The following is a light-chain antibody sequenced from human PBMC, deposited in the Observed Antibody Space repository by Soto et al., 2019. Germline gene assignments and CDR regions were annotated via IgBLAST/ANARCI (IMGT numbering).Light chain of an antibody. J-gene: IGKJ1*01. CDR1: QSVSSY. Sequence: EVVLTQSPATLSLSPRERATLSCGASQSVSSYLAWYQQKPGQTPRLLIYDSSNRATGIPARFSGSGSGTDFTLTISSLEPEDFAVYYCQQRSSWPLTFGQGTKVEIK. CDR2: DSS. V-gene: IGKV3-11*01. CDR3: QQRSSWPLT.